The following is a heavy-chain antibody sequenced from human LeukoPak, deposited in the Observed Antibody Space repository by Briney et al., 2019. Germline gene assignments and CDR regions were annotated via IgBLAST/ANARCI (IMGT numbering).Heavy chain of an antibody. J-gene: IGHJ4*02. CDR1: GFTFSNYS. D-gene: IGHD3-22*01. Sequence: TGGSLRLSCAASGFTFSNYSMSWVRQAPGKGLEWVSSITGSSAYIYYADSVKGRFTISRDNAKNSLYLQMNSLRAEDTAVYYCASLLWYYYDSSGYSPFDYWGQGTLVTVSS. CDR2: ITGSSAYI. CDR3: ASLLWYYYDSSGYSPFDY. V-gene: IGHV3-21*01.